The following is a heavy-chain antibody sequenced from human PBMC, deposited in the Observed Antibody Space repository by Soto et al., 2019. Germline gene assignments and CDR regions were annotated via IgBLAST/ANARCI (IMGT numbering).Heavy chain of an antibody. CDR3: AHSVVAGLGYYFDY. D-gene: IGHD6-19*01. CDR2: IYWDDDK. J-gene: IGHJ4*02. CDR1: GFSLSTTRVA. Sequence: QSTLKESGPPLVKPTQTLTLTCTFSGFSLSTTRVAVGWIRQPPGKALEWLALIYWDDDKRYSPFLKSRLTITKDTSKNQVVLTMTNMDPVDTATYYCAHSVVAGLGYYFDYWGQGTLVTVSS. V-gene: IGHV2-5*02.